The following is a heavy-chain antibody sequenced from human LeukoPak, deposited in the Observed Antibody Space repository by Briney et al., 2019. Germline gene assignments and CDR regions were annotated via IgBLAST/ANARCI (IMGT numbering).Heavy chain of an antibody. CDR2: IWYDGSNK. CDR1: GFTFSSYG. CDR3: ARVQGGGRYGMDV. V-gene: IGHV3-33*01. D-gene: IGHD2-15*01. J-gene: IGHJ6*02. Sequence: GGSLRLSCAASGFTFSSYGMHWVRQAPGKGLEWVAVIWYDGSNKYYADSVKGRFTISRDNSKNTLYPQMNSLRAEDTAVYYCARVQGGGRYGMDVWGQGTTVTVSS.